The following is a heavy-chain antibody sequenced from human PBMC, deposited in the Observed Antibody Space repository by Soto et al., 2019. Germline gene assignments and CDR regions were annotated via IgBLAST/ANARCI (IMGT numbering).Heavy chain of an antibody. CDR1: GGTFSSYA. Sequence: SVKVSCKASGGTFSSYAISWVRQAPGQGLEWMGGIIPIFGTANYAQKFQGRVTITADESTSTAYMELSSLRSEDTAVYYCARQPSSSSWYLDWFDPWGQGTLVTVSS. CDR3: ARQPSSSSWYLDWFDP. V-gene: IGHV1-69*13. J-gene: IGHJ5*02. D-gene: IGHD6-13*01. CDR2: IIPIFGTA.